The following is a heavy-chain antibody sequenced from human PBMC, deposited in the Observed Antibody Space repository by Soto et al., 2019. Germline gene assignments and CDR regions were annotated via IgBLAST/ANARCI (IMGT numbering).Heavy chain of an antibody. CDR1: GYTFTSYG. D-gene: IGHD6-13*01. CDR3: AREPQQIAAAGRRWFDP. CDR2: ISAYNGNT. Sequence: AASVKVSCKASGYTFTSYGISWVRQAPGQGLEWMGWISAYNGNTNYAQKLQGRVTMTTDTSTSTAYMELRSLRSDDTAVYYCAREPQQIAAAGRRWFDPWGQGTLVTVSS. V-gene: IGHV1-18*01. J-gene: IGHJ5*02.